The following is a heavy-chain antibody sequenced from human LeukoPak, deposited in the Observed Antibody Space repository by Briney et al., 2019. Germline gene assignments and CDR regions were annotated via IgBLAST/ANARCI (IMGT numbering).Heavy chain of an antibody. CDR1: GFTFSSYA. J-gene: IGHJ6*03. Sequence: GGSLRLSCAASGFTFSSYAMSWVRQAPGKGLEWVSAISGSGGSTYYADSVKGRFTISRDNSKNTLYLQMNSLRAEDTAVYYCAKDSPDCSSTSCPPYYYYYYYMDVWGKGTTVTVPS. D-gene: IGHD2-2*01. CDR3: AKDSPDCSSTSCPPYYYYYYYMDV. CDR2: ISGSGGST. V-gene: IGHV3-23*01.